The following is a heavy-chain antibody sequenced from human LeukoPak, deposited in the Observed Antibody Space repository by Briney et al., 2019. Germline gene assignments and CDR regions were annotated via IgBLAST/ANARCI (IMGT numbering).Heavy chain of an antibody. J-gene: IGHJ4*02. Sequence: SETLSLTCTVSGGSISSYYWGWIRQPPGKGLEWIGYIYYSGSTNYNPSLKSRVTISVDTSKNQFSLKLSSVTAADTAVYYCARGGSYGQPYYFDYWGQGTLVTVSS. CDR2: IYYSGST. V-gene: IGHV4-59*01. D-gene: IGHD5-18*01. CDR1: GGSISSYY. CDR3: ARGGSYGQPYYFDY.